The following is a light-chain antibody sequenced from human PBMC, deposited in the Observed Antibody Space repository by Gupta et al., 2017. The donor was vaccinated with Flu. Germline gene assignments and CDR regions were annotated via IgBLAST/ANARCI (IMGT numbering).Light chain of an antibody. CDR3: QQEGSSPAIS. CDR1: QTVVGSF. Sequence: VFTHSPVSLSLSPGERATLSCRASQTVVGSFLASYQQQPGQAARLLIYGASTRAAGVPDRFSGSVSGTDFTLTISRLEPEDFAVYYCQQEGSSPAISFGQGTKLE. CDR2: GAS. V-gene: IGKV3-20*01. J-gene: IGKJ2*01.